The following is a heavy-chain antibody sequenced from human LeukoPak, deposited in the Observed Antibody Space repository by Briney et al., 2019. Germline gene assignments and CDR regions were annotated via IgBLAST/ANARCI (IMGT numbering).Heavy chain of an antibody. D-gene: IGHD2-15*01. CDR1: GGSFSSSAYY. CDR2: IYYSGST. CDR3: ARETPGKYYFDY. V-gene: IGHV4-61*08. J-gene: IGHJ4*02. Sequence: SETLSLTCIVSGGSFSSSAYYWSWIRQPPGKGLEWIGYIYYSGSTNYNPSLKSRVTISVDTSKNRFSLKLSSVTAADTAVYYCARETPGKYYFDYWGQGTLVTVSS.